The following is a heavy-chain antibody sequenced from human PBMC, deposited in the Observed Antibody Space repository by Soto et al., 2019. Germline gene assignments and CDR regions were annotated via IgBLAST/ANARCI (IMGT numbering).Heavy chain of an antibody. D-gene: IGHD4-17*01. CDR1: GGSISSGCYY. J-gene: IGHJ4*02. V-gene: IGHV4-31*03. Sequence: PSETLSLTCTVSGGSISSGCYYWSWIRQHPGKGLEWIGYIYYSGSTYYNPSLKSRVTISVDTSKNQFSLKLSSVTAADTAVYYCARAAKDRLTTVTTGFDYWGQGTLVTVS. CDR3: ARAAKDRLTTVTTGFDY. CDR2: IYYSGST.